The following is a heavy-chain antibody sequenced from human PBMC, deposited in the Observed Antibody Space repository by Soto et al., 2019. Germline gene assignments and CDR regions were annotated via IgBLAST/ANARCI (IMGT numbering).Heavy chain of an antibody. Sequence: ASVKVSCKASGYTFTSYGSSWVRQAPGQGLEWMGWISAYNGNTNYAQKLQGRVTMTTDTSTSTAYMELRSLRSDDTAVYYCARGDGYSSGWYPYPAFDIWGQGTMVTVSS. V-gene: IGHV1-18*01. CDR1: GYTFTSYG. CDR2: ISAYNGNT. D-gene: IGHD6-19*01. J-gene: IGHJ3*02. CDR3: ARGDGYSSGWYPYPAFDI.